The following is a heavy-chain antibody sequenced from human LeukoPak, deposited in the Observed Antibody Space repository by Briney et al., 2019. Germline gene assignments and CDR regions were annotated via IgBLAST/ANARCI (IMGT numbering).Heavy chain of an antibody. D-gene: IGHD3-16*01. CDR1: GYTLTGYY. CDR3: VRDLMTTQTWDFDY. Sequence: ASVKVSCKGSGYTLTGYYMHWVRQAPGQGLEWMAWINPNSGATHYAQRFQGRVTVTRDTSISTAYMELSSLESDDTAVYYCVRDLMTTQTWDFDYWGQGTLVSVSS. J-gene: IGHJ4*02. V-gene: IGHV1-2*02. CDR2: INPNSGAT.